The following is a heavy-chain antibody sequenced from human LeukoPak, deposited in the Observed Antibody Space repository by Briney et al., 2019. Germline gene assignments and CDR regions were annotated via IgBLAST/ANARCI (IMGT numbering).Heavy chain of an antibody. D-gene: IGHD4-11*01. J-gene: IGHJ4*02. Sequence: SQTLSLTCTVSGGSVRRGNYYWTWIRQPAGSGLEWIGRIYTSGTTDYNPSLRTRVTISVDASRNQFSLNLSSVTAADTAVYYCARHALRHYSKLFDYWGQGTLVTVSS. CDR2: IYTSGTT. CDR1: GGSVRRGNYY. CDR3: ARHALRHYSKLFDY. V-gene: IGHV4-61*02.